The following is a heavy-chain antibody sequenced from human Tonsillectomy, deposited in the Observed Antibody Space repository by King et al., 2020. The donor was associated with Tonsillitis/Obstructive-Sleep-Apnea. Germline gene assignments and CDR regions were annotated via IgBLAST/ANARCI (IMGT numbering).Heavy chain of an antibody. J-gene: IGHJ3*02. D-gene: IGHD3-10*01. CDR2: ISSSRSYI. Sequence: VQLVESGGGLVKPGGSLRLSCAASGFIFSSYSMNWVRQAPGKGLEWVSSISSSRSYIYYADSVKGRFTISRDNAKNSLYLQMNSLRAEDTAVYYCARDSRVLDDFDIWGQGTLVTVSS. V-gene: IGHV3-21*01. CDR3: ARDSRVLDDFDI. CDR1: GFIFSSYS.